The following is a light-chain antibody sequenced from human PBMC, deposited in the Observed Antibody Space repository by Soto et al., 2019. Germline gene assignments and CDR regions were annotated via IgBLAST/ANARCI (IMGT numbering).Light chain of an antibody. J-gene: IGKJ2*01. CDR3: QQRSNWPYT. V-gene: IGKV3D-11*02. CDR1: QSVSSY. Sequence: EIVLTQSPATLSLSPGERATLSRRASQSVSSYLAWYQQKPGQAPRLLIYDASNRATGIPARFSGSGPGTDFTLTISSLEPEDFAVYYCQQRSNWPYTFGQGTKLEIK. CDR2: DAS.